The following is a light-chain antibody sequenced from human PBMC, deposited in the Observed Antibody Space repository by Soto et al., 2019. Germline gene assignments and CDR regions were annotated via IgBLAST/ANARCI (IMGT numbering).Light chain of an antibody. CDR1: SSDIGSYNS. CDR3: SSYTDRKHLV. V-gene: IGLV2-8*01. J-gene: IGLJ1*01. CDR2: DVT. Sequence: QSALTQSPSESGSPGQSVTISCTGTSSDIGSYNSVSWYQQHPGKAPKVMIYDVTKRPSGVPDRFSGSKSGNTASLTVSALQAEDEADYYCSSYTDRKHLVFGTGIKLTVL.